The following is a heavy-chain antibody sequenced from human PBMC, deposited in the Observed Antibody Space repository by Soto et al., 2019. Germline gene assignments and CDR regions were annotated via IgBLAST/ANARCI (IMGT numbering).Heavy chain of an antibody. Sequence: EVQLVESGGGLVKPGGSLRLSCAASGFTFSTYSMNWVRQAPGKGLEWVSSINGRSNYIYYADSVKGRFTISRDNAKNSLYLKLNGRRAEDTAVYYCARDGGWGRWFDPWGQGTLVTVSS. CDR2: INGRSNYI. CDR3: ARDGGWGRWFDP. CDR1: GFTFSTYS. J-gene: IGHJ5*02. V-gene: IGHV3-21*01. D-gene: IGHD2-21*02.